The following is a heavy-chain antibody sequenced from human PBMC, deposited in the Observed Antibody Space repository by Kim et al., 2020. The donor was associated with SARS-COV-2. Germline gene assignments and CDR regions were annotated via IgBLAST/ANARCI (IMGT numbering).Heavy chain of an antibody. CDR3: ARLRRGYSGYDYCDY. Sequence: SETLSLTCTVSGGSISSSSYYWGWIRQPPGKGLEWIGSIYYSGSTYYNPSLKSRVTISVDTSKNQFSLKLSSVTAADTAVYYCARLRRGYSGYDYCDYWGQGTLVTVSS. V-gene: IGHV4-39*01. J-gene: IGHJ4*02. CDR2: IYYSGST. D-gene: IGHD5-12*01. CDR1: GGSISSSSYY.